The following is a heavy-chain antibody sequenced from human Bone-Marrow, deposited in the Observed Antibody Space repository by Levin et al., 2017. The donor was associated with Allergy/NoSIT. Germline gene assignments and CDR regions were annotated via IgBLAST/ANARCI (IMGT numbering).Heavy chain of an antibody. D-gene: IGHD2-15*01. V-gene: IGHV3-33*01. CDR2: IWYDGSNK. CDR3: ARDQCSGGSCYSFDI. CDR1: GFTFSSYG. J-gene: IGHJ3*02. Sequence: GGSLRLSCAASGFTFSSYGMHWVRQAPGKGLEWVAVIWYDGSNKYYADSVKGRFTISRDNSKNTLYLQMNSLRAEDTAVYYCARDQCSGGSCYSFDIWGQGTMVTVSS.